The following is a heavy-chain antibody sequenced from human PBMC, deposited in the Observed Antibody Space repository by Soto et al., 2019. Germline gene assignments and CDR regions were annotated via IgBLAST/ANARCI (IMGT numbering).Heavy chain of an antibody. CDR2: ISYDGSNK. Sequence: PGGSLRLSCAASGFTFSSYAMHWVRQAPGKGLEWVAVISYDGSNKYYADSVKGRFTISRDNSKNTLYLQMNSLRAEDTAVYYCAREVAPGWLQFEGLDGMDVWGQGTTVTVSS. V-gene: IGHV3-30-3*01. D-gene: IGHD5-12*01. J-gene: IGHJ6*02. CDR1: GFTFSSYA. CDR3: AREVAPGWLQFEGLDGMDV.